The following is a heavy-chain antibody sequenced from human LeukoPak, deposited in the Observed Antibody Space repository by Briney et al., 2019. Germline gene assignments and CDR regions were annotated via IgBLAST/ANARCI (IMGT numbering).Heavy chain of an antibody. CDR2: ISSSGTTI. V-gene: IGHV3-11*01. CDR1: EFTFSDYY. J-gene: IGHJ3*02. CDR3: AKDPPLYSSSWYGDAFDI. D-gene: IGHD6-13*01. Sequence: PGGSLRLSCAASEFTFSDYYMSWIRQAPGKGLEWVSYISSSGTTIYYADSVKGRFTIPRDNSKNTLYLQMNSLRAEDTAVYYCAKDPPLYSSSWYGDAFDIWGQGTMVTVSS.